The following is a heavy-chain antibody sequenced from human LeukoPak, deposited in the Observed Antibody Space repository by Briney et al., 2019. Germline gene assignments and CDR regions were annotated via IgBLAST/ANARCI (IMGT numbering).Heavy chain of an antibody. V-gene: IGHV3-23*01. CDR2: ISGSGSGGST. J-gene: IGHJ4*02. D-gene: IGHD5-18*01. CDR3: ARVRIQLWSIRAAPFY. CDR1: GFTFSSSA. Sequence: GGSLRLSCAASGFTFSSSAMSWVRQAPGKGLEWVSNISGSGSGGSTYYADSVKGRFTISRDNSKNTLYLQMNSLRAEDTAVYYCARVRIQLWSIRAAPFYWGQGTLVTVSS.